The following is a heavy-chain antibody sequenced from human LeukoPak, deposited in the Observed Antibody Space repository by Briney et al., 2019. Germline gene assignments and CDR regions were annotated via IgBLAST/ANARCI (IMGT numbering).Heavy chain of an antibody. D-gene: IGHD1-26*01. CDR1: GFTFSKYA. Sequence: GRSLRLSCAASGFTFSKYAIHWVRQAPGKGLGWVAVISYDGGTKYYADAVKGRFTISRDNSKNTLYLQVISLRPEDTAVYYCAKEACSGSCVTDYFDYWGQGTLVTVSS. J-gene: IGHJ4*02. CDR3: AKEACSGSCVTDYFDY. V-gene: IGHV3-30*18. CDR2: ISYDGGTK.